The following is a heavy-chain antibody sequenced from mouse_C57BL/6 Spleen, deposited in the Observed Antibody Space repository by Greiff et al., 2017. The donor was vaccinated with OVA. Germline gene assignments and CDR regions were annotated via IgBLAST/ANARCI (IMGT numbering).Heavy chain of an antibody. CDR2: IYPGDGDT. J-gene: IGHJ2*01. Sequence: VQLQQSGPELVKPGASVKISCKASGYAFSSSWMNWVKQRPGKGLEWIGRIYPGDGDTNYNGKFKGKATLTADKSSSTAYMQLSSLTSEDSAVYCCASITTVVATGFDYWGQGTTLTVSS. CDR3: ASITTVVATGFDY. D-gene: IGHD1-1*01. V-gene: IGHV1-82*01. CDR1: GYAFSSSW.